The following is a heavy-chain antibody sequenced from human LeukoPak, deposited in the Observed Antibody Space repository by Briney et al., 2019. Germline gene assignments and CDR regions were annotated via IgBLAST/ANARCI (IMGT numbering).Heavy chain of an antibody. D-gene: IGHD2-15*01. CDR3: ARGYCSGGSCYLNAFDI. J-gene: IGHJ3*02. V-gene: IGHV3-21*01. Sequence: GGSLRLSCAASGFTVSRNYMTWVRQAPGKGLEWVSSISTGSSYIFYADSVKGRFTISRDNAKNSLYLQMNSLRAEDTAVYYCARGYCSGGSCYLNAFDIWGQGTMVTVSS. CDR1: GFTVSRNY. CDR2: ISTGSSYI.